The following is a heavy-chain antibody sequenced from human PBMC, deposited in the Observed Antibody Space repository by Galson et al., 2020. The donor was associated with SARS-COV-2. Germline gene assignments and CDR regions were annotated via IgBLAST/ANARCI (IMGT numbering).Heavy chain of an antibody. Sequence: ETSETLSLTCSVSDVSMTSYYWSWIRQPPGKGLEWIGYISYSGSTNYNPSLRSRVTILVDLSKKQFSLELSSVTAADTAVYYCARDPAPLYGDNYYYGMDVWGRGTAVIVSS. CDR1: DVSMTSYY. CDR2: ISYSGST. D-gene: IGHD4-17*01. CDR3: ARDPAPLYGDNYYYGMDV. J-gene: IGHJ6*02. V-gene: IGHV4-59*01.